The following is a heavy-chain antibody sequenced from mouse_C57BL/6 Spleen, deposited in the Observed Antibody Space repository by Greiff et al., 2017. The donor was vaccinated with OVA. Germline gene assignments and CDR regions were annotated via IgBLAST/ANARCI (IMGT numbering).Heavy chain of an antibody. Sequence: QVQLQQPGAELVRPGSSVKLSCKASGYTFTSYWMHWVKQRPIQGLEWIGNIDPSDSETHYNQKFKDKATLTVDKSSSTAYMQLSSLTSEDSAVYYCARGGGYFYWYFDVWGTGTTVTVSS. J-gene: IGHJ1*03. V-gene: IGHV1-52*01. CDR3: ARGGGYFYWYFDV. CDR2: IDPSDSET. D-gene: IGHD2-3*01. CDR1: GYTFTSYW.